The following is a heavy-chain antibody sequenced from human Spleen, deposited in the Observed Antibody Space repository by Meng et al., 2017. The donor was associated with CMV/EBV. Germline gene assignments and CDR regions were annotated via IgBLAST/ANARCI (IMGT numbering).Heavy chain of an antibody. D-gene: IGHD5-18*01. J-gene: IGHJ4*02. CDR3: ARVAAADTAMVGFDY. V-gene: IGHV1-46*01. CDR2: INPSGGST. Sequence: QVKGVQPGTGGKKPGASVKVSCKASGYTFTSYYMHWVRQAPGQGLEWMGIINPSGGSTSYAQKFQGRVTMTRDTSTSTVYMELSSLRSEDTAVYYCARVAAADTAMVGFDYWGQGTLVTVSS. CDR1: GYTFTSYY.